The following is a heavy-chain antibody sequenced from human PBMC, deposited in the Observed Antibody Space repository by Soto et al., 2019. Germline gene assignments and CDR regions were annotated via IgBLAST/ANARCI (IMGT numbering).Heavy chain of an antibody. V-gene: IGHV1-18*04. CDR3: VRDPQRNDY. Sequence: QVQLGQSGAEAKKPGASVKGSCKASGYDFSSYGISWVRKAPGQGLEWMGWISASNGNRDYAQQFQGRVTMTSDTSRTKAYMELRSLRSDDTAVYYCVRDPQRNDYWGQGTLVNVSS. D-gene: IGHD2-2*01. CDR2: ISASNGNR. J-gene: IGHJ4*02. CDR1: GYDFSSYG.